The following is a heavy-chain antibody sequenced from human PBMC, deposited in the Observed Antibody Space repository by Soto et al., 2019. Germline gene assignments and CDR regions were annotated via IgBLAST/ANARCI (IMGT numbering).Heavy chain of an antibody. Sequence: GGSLRLSCAASGLPFSIYSMNWVRQAPGKGLEWISYISSDSSGIYYTDSVKGRFTISRDNSKNTLYLQMNSLRAEDTAVYYCAGAGSLAARILTVTTSKLSSAPGNPPHDYWGQGTLVTVSS. D-gene: IGHD4-17*01. CDR2: ISSDSSGI. J-gene: IGHJ4*02. CDR3: AGAGSLAARILTVTTSKLSSAPGNPPHDY. CDR1: GLPFSIYS. V-gene: IGHV3-48*01.